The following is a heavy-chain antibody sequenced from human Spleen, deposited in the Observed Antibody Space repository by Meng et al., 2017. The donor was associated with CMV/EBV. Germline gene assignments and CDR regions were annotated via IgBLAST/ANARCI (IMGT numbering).Heavy chain of an antibody. CDR1: GDSATAFY. J-gene: IGHJ5*02. D-gene: IGHD6-19*01. V-gene: IGHV4-59*02. Sequence: GSLRLSCTVSGDSATAFYWSWIRQPPGKGLEWIGNIYYSGTTNYNPSLKSRVTISVDTSKNQFSLKLNSVTVADTAVYYCAREYNTGWSGWFDPWGQGTLVTVSS. CDR2: IYYSGTT. CDR3: AREYNTGWSGWFDP.